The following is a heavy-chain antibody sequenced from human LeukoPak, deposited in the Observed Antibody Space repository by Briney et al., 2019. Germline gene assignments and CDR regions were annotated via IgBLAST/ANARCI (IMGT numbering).Heavy chain of an antibody. CDR3: ARLGQSSWWVYFNY. Sequence: KPSETLSLTCTVSGGFSSFYYWTWIRQPPGKGLEWIGNIHTSGSTDYSPSLKSRVTMSIDTSKNQFSLRLSSVTAADTAVYYCARLGQSSWWVYFNYWGQGTLVTVSS. CDR2: IHTSGST. CDR1: GGFSSFYY. J-gene: IGHJ4*02. D-gene: IGHD2-15*01. V-gene: IGHV4-4*09.